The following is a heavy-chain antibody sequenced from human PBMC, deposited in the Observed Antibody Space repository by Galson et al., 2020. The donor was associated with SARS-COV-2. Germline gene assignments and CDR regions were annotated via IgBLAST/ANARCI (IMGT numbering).Heavy chain of an antibody. J-gene: IGHJ6*02. CDR1: GFSFSTYS. Sequence: NSGGSLRLSCAVSGFSFSTYSMNWVRLAPGNGLEWVSSISTSSSYTYYVDSVKGRVSISRDNPRNSPYLQMNSLRAEDTAVYYCARDEGIRGYNYGRLYYGRDAWGQGTTVTVSS. CDR2: ISTSSSYT. CDR3: ARDEGIRGYNYGRLYYGRDA. V-gene: IGHV3-21*01. D-gene: IGHD5-18*01.